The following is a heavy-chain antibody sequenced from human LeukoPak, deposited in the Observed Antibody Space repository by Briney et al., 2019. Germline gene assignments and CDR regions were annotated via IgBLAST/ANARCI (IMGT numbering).Heavy chain of an antibody. D-gene: IGHD3-10*01. CDR2: IYYSGST. V-gene: IGHV4-59*12. CDR3: ARDGEGSGFFDY. J-gene: IGHJ4*02. Sequence: SETLSLTCTVSGGSISSYYWSWIRQPPGKGLEWIGSIYYSGSTYYNPSLKSRVTISVDTSKNQFSLKLSSVTAADTAVYYCARDGEGSGFFDYWGQGTLVTVSS. CDR1: GGSISSYY.